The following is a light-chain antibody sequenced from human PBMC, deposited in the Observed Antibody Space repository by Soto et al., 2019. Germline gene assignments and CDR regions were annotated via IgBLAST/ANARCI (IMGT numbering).Light chain of an antibody. CDR1: SSDVGGYKY. CDR3: TSYTTSRTFV. V-gene: IGLV2-14*01. Sequence: SGSPGQSITISCTGTSSDVGGYKYVSWYQQYPGKVPKLMIYEVSNRPSGVSNRFSGSQSGNTASLTISGLQAEDEAEYYCTSYTTSRTFVFGNGTKVTVL. CDR2: EVS. J-gene: IGLJ1*01.